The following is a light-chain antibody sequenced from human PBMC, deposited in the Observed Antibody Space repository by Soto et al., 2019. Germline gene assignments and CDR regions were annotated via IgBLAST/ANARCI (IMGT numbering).Light chain of an antibody. Sequence: QSALTQPASVSGSPGQSITISCTGTSSDVGGYNYVSWYQQHPGKAPKLMIYDVSNRPSGVSNRFSRSKAGNTASLTISGLQAEDEADYYCISYTSSSTLVVFGGGTKLTVL. CDR3: ISYTSSSTLVV. V-gene: IGLV2-14*01. J-gene: IGLJ2*01. CDR1: SSDVGGYNY. CDR2: DVS.